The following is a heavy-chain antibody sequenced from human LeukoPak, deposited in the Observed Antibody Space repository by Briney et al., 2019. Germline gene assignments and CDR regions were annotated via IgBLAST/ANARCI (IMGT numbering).Heavy chain of an antibody. D-gene: IGHD2-15*01. CDR1: GYSISSGYY. V-gene: IGHV4-38-2*01. Sequence: SETLSLTCAVSGYSISSGYYWGWIRPPPGKGLEWIGNIYHSGSTYYNPSLKSRVTISVDTSRNQFSLKLSSVTAADTAVYYCARILGTYCSGGSCPDAFDTWGQGTMVTVSS. CDR3: ARILGTYCSGGSCPDAFDT. J-gene: IGHJ3*02. CDR2: IYHSGST.